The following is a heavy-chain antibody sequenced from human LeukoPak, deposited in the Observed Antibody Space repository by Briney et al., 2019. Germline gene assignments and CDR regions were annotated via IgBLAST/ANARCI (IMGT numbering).Heavy chain of an antibody. D-gene: IGHD3-22*01. CDR1: GFTFSSYW. J-gene: IGHJ6*03. V-gene: IGHV3-7*01. Sequence: PGGSLRLSCAASGFTFSSYWMSLVRQAPGKGLEWVANIKQDGSEKYYVDSVKGGFTISRDNAKNSLYLQMNSLRAEDTAVYYCAGTGGYYYDSSGYYYPYYYYYMDVWGKGTTVTVSS. CDR2: IKQDGSEK. CDR3: AGTGGYYYDSSGYYYPYYYYYMDV.